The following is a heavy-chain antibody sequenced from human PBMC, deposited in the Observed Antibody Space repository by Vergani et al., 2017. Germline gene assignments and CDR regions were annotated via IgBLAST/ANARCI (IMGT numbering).Heavy chain of an antibody. J-gene: IGHJ4*02. V-gene: IGHV3-30*02. Sequence: QVQLVESGGGVVQPGGSLRLSCAASGFTFNSYGMHWVRQAPGKGLEWVASIRSDESRRYYGDSMEGPFTISRDNSKNTLYLQMKRLRPEDTAVYYCAKEGVGYCSGGTCYPEYWGQGTLVIVSS. CDR2: IRSDESRR. CDR3: AKEGVGYCSGGTCYPEY. CDR1: GFTFNSYG. D-gene: IGHD2-15*01.